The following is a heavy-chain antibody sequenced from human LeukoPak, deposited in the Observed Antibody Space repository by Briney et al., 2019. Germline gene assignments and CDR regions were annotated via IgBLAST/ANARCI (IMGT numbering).Heavy chain of an antibody. Sequence: PSETLSLTCTVSGGSISSYYWSWIRQPAGKGLEWIGRIYTSGSTNYNPSLKSRVTMSVDTSKNQFSLKLSSVTAADTAVYYCAREKVRGVIDNWFDPWGQGTLVTVSS. D-gene: IGHD3-10*01. CDR2: IYTSGST. J-gene: IGHJ5*02. CDR3: AREKVRGVIDNWFDP. CDR1: GGSISSYY. V-gene: IGHV4-4*07.